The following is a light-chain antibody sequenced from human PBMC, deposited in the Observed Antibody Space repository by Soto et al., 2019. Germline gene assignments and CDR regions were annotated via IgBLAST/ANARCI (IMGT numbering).Light chain of an antibody. J-gene: IGKJ3*01. V-gene: IGKV3-20*01. CDR2: GAS. CDR1: QRVISSY. Sequence: IALTQPPGTLSLSPGERATLSCRASQRVISSYLAWFQQRPGRAPRLLIYGASKRATDIPDRFTGSGSGTDFALTISRLEPEDFAVYYCQQSYAFGPGTKVDIK. CDR3: QQSYA.